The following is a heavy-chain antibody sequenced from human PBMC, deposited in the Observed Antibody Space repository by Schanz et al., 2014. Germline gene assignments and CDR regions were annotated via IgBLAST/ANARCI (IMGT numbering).Heavy chain of an antibody. V-gene: IGHV3-23*04. CDR1: GFTVSINY. CDR2: ISGRGGRT. CDR3: AKDCPSDYGDHCFDF. Sequence: VQLVESGGGVVQPGRSLRLSCAASGFTVSINYMSWVRQAPGKGLEWVSAISGRGGRTYYADSVKGRFTISRDNSKNTLYLQMNSLRAEDTAVYYCAKDCPSDYGDHCFDFWGQGTLVTVSS. J-gene: IGHJ4*02. D-gene: IGHD4-17*01.